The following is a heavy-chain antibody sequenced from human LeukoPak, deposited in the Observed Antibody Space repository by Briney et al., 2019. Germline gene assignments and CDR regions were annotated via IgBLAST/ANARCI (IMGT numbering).Heavy chain of an antibody. V-gene: IGHV4-30-4*01. CDR2: IYYSGST. Sequence: SETLSLTCTVSGGSISSGDYYWSWIRQPPGKGLEWVGYIYYSGSTYYNPSLKSRVTISVDTSKNQFSLKLSSVTAADTAVYYCAGSRIAAAGDYFDYWGQGTLVTVSS. CDR3: AGSRIAAAGDYFDY. J-gene: IGHJ4*02. D-gene: IGHD6-13*01. CDR1: GGSISSGDYY.